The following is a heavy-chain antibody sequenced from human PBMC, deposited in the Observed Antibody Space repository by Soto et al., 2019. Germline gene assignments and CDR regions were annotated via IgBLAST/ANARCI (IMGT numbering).Heavy chain of an antibody. CDR3: ARAGSSWYFHYYYGMDV. CDR2: IDYSGST. CDR1: GGSISSYY. Sequence: SETLSLTCTVSGGSISSYYWSWIRQPPGKGREWMGYIDYSGSTNYNPSLKSRATIPVDTSKNQFSLKLSSVTAADTAVYYCARAGSSWYFHYYYGMDVWGQGTTVNVSS. D-gene: IGHD6-13*01. V-gene: IGHV4-59*01. J-gene: IGHJ6*02.